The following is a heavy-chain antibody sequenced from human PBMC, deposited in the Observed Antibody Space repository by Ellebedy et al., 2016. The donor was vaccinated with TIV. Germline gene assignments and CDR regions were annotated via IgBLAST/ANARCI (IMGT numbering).Heavy chain of an antibody. CDR3: ASALRYGDYVWWFDP. J-gene: IGHJ5*02. V-gene: IGHV4-59*08. D-gene: IGHD4-17*01. CDR2: ISYSGST. CDR1: GGSMKNYY. Sequence: MPSETLSLTCTVSGGSMKNYYWTWIRQPPGKGLEWIGYISYSGSTYYNPSLRSRLTISVDTSKNQFSLRLSSVTAADTAVYYCASALRYGDYVWWFDPWGQGTLVTVSS.